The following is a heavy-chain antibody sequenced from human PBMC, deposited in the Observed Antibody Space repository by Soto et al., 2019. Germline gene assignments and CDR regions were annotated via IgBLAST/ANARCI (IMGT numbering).Heavy chain of an antibody. CDR3: ARGYDEYYYYMDV. D-gene: IGHD5-12*01. V-gene: IGHV4-39*01. J-gene: IGHJ6*03. CDR2: IYYSGST. CDR1: GGSISSSSYY. Sequence: SETLSLTCTVSGGSISSSSYYWGWIRQPPGKGLEWIGSIYYSGSTYYNPSLKSRVTISVDTSKNQFSLKLSSVTAADTAVYYCARGYDEYYYYMDVWGKGTTVTVSS.